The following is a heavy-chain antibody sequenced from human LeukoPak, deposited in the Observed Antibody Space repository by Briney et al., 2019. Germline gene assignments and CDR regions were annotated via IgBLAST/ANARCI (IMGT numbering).Heavy chain of an antibody. CDR2: ISAYNGNT. V-gene: IGHV1-18*01. Sequence: ASVKVSCKASGYTFTSYGISWVRQAPGQGLEWMGWISAYNGNTNYAQKLQGRVTMTTDTSTSTAYMELRSLRSDDTAVYYCARGLTVLRFLEWLLYLDYWGQGTLVTVSS. D-gene: IGHD3-3*01. J-gene: IGHJ4*02. CDR1: GYTFTSYG. CDR3: ARGLTVLRFLEWLLYLDY.